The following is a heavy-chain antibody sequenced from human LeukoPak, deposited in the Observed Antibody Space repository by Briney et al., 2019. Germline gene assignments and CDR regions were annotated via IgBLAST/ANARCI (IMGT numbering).Heavy chain of an antibody. CDR2: IYYSGST. CDR1: GGSISSYY. V-gene: IGHV4-59*01. D-gene: IGHD1-1*01. Sequence: TSETLSLTCTVFGGSISSYYWSWIRQPPGKGLEWIGYIYYSGSTNYNPPLKSRVTISVDTSKNQFSLKLSSVTAADTAVYYCARGQFQLDPIDYWGQGTLVTVSS. CDR3: ARGQFQLDPIDY. J-gene: IGHJ4*02.